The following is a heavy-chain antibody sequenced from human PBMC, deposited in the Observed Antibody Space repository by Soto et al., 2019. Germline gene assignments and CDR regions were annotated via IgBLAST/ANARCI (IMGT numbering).Heavy chain of an antibody. D-gene: IGHD2-15*01. V-gene: IGHV3-30-3*01. J-gene: IGHJ4*02. CDR3: ARGGHCSGGSCWGVDY. Sequence: QVQLVESGGGVVQPGRSLRLSCAASGFTFSTYAMHWVRQAPGKGLEWVTVMSYDGSNKYYADSVKGRFTISRDNSKNTLYLQMNSLRAEDTAVYYCARGGHCSGGSCWGVDYWGQGTLVTVSS. CDR1: GFTFSTYA. CDR2: MSYDGSNK.